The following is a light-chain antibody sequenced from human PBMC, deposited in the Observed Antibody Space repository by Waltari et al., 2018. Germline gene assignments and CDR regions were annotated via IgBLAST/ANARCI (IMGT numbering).Light chain of an antibody. CDR2: SNN. CDR3: AAWDDSLYVL. V-gene: IGLV1-44*01. Sequence: QSVLTQPPSASGTPGQRGTLSCSGSNSNIGRNPVTRYQQLPGTAPKLLIYSNNQRPSGVPDRFSGSKSGTSASLAISGLQSEDEANYCCAAWDDSLYVLFGGGTKLTVL. J-gene: IGLJ2*01. CDR1: NSNIGRNP.